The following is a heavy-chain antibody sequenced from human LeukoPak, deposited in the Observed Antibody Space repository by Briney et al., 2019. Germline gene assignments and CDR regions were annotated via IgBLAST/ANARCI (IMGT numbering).Heavy chain of an antibody. CDR2: IYSGGTT. Sequence: GGSLRLSCRASEFIVSNNYMSWVRQAPGKGLEWVSVIYSGGTTRYADSVKGRFTSSRDSSKNTLYLQMNSLRAEDTAVYYCASAYVGSYFVYWGQGTLVTVSS. CDR1: EFIVSNNY. V-gene: IGHV3-53*01. CDR3: ASAYVGSYFVY. D-gene: IGHD3-10*02. J-gene: IGHJ4*02.